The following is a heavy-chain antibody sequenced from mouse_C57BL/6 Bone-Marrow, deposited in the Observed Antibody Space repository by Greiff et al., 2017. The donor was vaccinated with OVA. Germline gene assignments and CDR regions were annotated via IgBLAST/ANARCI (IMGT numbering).Heavy chain of an antibody. Sequence: EVHLVESGGGLVQPGGSLKLSCAASGFTFSDYYMYWVRQTPEKRLEWVAYISNGGGSTYYPDTVKGRFTISRDNAKNTLYLQMSRLKSEDTAMYYCARLDGYFHWYFDVWGTGTTVTVSS. V-gene: IGHV5-12*01. D-gene: IGHD2-3*01. CDR2: ISNGGGST. CDR1: GFTFSDYY. CDR3: ARLDGYFHWYFDV. J-gene: IGHJ1*03.